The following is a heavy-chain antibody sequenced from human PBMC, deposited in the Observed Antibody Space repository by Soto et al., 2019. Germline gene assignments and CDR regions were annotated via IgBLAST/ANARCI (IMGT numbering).Heavy chain of an antibody. D-gene: IGHD3-22*01. V-gene: IGHV3-21*01. Sequence: GGSLRLSCAASGFTFSSYSMNWVRQAPGKGLEWVSSISSSSSYIYYADSVKGRFTISRDNAKNSLYLQMNSLRAEDTAVYYCARGHLHYDSSGYTDYLGQGTLVTVSS. CDR3: ARGHLHYDSSGYTDY. CDR2: ISSSSSYI. CDR1: GFTFSSYS. J-gene: IGHJ4*02.